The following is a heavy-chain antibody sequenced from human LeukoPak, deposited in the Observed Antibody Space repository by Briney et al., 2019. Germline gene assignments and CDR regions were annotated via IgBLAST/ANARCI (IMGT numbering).Heavy chain of an antibody. J-gene: IGHJ3*02. Sequence: GGSLRLSCADSGYTVSNNYINWVRQAPGKGLEWVSVIYSGGNTYYADSVQGRFTISRDNSKNTLYLQMNTLRAEDTAVYYCTRDLLGYASSWDIWGLGTMVTVSS. V-gene: IGHV3-66*01. CDR1: GYTVSNNY. D-gene: IGHD6-13*01. CDR2: IYSGGNT. CDR3: TRDLLGYASSWDI.